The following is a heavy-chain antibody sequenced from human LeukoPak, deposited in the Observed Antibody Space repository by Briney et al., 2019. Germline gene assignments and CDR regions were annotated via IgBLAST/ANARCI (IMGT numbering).Heavy chain of an antibody. CDR2: IYYSGST. V-gene: IGHV4-39*07. Sequence: SETLSLTCTVSGGSISSSSYYWGWIRQPPGKGLEWIGSIYYSGSTYYNPSLKSRVTISVDTSKNQFSLKLSSVTAADTAVYYCAREGSGPWAFDIWGQGTMVTVSS. D-gene: IGHD2-15*01. CDR3: AREGSGPWAFDI. J-gene: IGHJ3*02. CDR1: GGSISSSSYY.